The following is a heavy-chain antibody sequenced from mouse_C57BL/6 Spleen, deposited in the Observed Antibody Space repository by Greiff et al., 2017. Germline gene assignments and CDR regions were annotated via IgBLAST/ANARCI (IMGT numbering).Heavy chain of an antibody. CDR2: INPNNGGT. D-gene: IGHD2-3*01. J-gene: IGHJ4*01. V-gene: IGHV1-26*01. CDR1: GYTFTDYY. CDR3: ARTPYDGYYPYAMDY. Sequence: EVQLQQSGPELVKPGASVKISCKASGYTFTDYYMNWVKQSHGKSLEWIGDINPNNGGTSYNQKFKGKATLTVDKSSSTAYMELRSLTSEDSAVYYCARTPYDGYYPYAMDYWGQGASVTVSS.